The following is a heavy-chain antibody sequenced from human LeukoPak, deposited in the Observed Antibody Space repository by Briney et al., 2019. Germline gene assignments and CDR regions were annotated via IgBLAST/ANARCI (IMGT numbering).Heavy chain of an antibody. CDR1: GFTFTGFA. V-gene: IGHV3-23*01. J-gene: IGHJ6*03. Sequence: PGGSLRLSCAASGFTFTGFAISWVRQAPGKGPEWVSRIGGSRGSTYYADSVKGRFTISRDNSKKTLYLQMNSLRADDTAVYYCAKMKGPGLYYHYSMDVWGKGTTVIVSS. CDR3: AKMKGPGLYYHYSMDV. CDR2: IGGSRGST.